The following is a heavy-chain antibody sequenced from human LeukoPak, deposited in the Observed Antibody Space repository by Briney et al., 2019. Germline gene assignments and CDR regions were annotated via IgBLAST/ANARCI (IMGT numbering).Heavy chain of an antibody. V-gene: IGHV3-21*01. J-gene: IGHJ4*02. CDR1: GFTFSSYS. D-gene: IGHD1-26*01. CDR3: AAGGSYFDGYYFDY. CDR2: ISSSSSYI. Sequence: PGGSLRLSCAASGFTFSSYSMNWVRQAPGKGLEWVSSISSSSSYIYYADSVKGRFTISRDNAKNSLYLQMNSLRAEDTAVYYCAAGGSYFDGYYFDYWGQGTLVTVSS.